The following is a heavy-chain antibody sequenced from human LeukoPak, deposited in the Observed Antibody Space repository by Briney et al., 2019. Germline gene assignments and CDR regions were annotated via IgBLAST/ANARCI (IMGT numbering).Heavy chain of an antibody. CDR2: TYYRSKWYN. CDR3: ARDQEYRGSRHNWFGP. CDR1: GDSVSSNSAA. D-gene: IGHD1-26*01. Sequence: SQTLSLTCAISGDSVSSNSAAWNWIRQSPSRGLEWLGRTYYRSKWYNDYAVSVKSRITINPDTSKNQFSLQLNSVTPEDTAVYYCARDQEYRGSRHNWFGPWGQGTLVTVSS. V-gene: IGHV6-1*01. J-gene: IGHJ5*02.